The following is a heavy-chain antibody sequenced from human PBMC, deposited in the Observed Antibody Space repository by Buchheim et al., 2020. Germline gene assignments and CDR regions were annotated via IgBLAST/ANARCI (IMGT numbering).Heavy chain of an antibody. J-gene: IGHJ4*02. D-gene: IGHD7-27*01. CDR2: ISSGSDAI. CDR1: GFTFSNYA. V-gene: IGHV3-48*02. CDR3: AKDRPNWGYDY. Sequence: EVQLVESGGGLVQPGGSLRLSCAASGFTFSNYAMTWVRQAPGKGLEWVSYISSGSDAIYYADSVKGRFTLSRDNAKKSLYLQMHSLRDDDTAVYYCAKDRPNWGYDYWGQGTL.